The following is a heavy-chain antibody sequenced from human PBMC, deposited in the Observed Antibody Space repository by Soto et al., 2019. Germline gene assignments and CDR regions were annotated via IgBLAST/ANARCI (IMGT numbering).Heavy chain of an antibody. CDR1: GGTFSTYT. D-gene: IGHD6-13*01. J-gene: IGHJ3*02. V-gene: IGHV1-69*02. CDR2: ILPMLDIT. CDR3: TRGSWSAETFDI. Sequence: QVQLVQSGAEVKKPGSSVKVSCKASGGTFSTYTIIWVRQAPGQGLEWMGRILPMLDITNSAQRFQGRVTITADKSTSTAYLELSSLRSEDTALYYCTRGSWSAETFDIWGRGTMVTVSS.